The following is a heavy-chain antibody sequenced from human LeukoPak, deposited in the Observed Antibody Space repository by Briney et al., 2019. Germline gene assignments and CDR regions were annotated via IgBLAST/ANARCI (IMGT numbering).Heavy chain of an antibody. Sequence: PSETLSLTCAVYGGSFSGYYWSWIRQPPGKGPEWIGEINHSGSTNYNPSLKSRVTISVDTSKNQFSLKLSSVTAADTAVYYCAREFEAFDPWGQGTLVTVSS. J-gene: IGHJ5*02. CDR1: GGSFSGYY. CDR2: INHSGST. CDR3: AREFEAFDP. D-gene: IGHD3-9*01. V-gene: IGHV4-34*01.